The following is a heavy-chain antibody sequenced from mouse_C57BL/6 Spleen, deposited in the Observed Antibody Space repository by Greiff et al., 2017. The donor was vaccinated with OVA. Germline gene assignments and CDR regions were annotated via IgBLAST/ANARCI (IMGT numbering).Heavy chain of an antibody. Sequence: VKLQQPGAELVKPGASVKLSCKASGYTFTSYWMQWVKQRPGQGLEWIGEIDPSDSYTNYNQKFKGKATLTVDTSSSTAYMQLSSLTSEDSAVYYCARNAWYFDVWGTGTTVTVSS. CDR3: ARNAWYFDV. CDR1: GYTFTSYW. V-gene: IGHV1-50*01. CDR2: IDPSDSYT. J-gene: IGHJ1*03.